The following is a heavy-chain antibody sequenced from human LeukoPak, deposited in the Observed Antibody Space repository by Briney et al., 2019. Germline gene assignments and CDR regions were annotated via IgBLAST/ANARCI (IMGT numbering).Heavy chain of an antibody. CDR3: ARGGILVQGVTILYGMDV. CDR1: GYSFSTFD. J-gene: IGHJ6*02. CDR2: MNPNSGNT. V-gene: IGHV1-8*01. Sequence: GASVKVSCKTSGYSFSTFDINWVRQATGQGLEWMGWMNPNSGNTNYEQKFQGRLTMTRDTSISTAYMELSSLRSEVTAVYYCARGGILVQGVTILYGMDVWGQGTTVTVSS. D-gene: IGHD3-10*01.